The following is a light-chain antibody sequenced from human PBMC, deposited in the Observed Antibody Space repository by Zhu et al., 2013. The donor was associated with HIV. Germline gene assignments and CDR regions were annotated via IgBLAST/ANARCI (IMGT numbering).Light chain of an antibody. V-gene: IGLV2-14*01. CDR1: RSDVGGYNY. Sequence: QSALTQPASVSGSPGQSITISCTGTRSDVGGYNYVSWYQQHPGKVPKLLIYEVSNRPSGVSNRFSGSKSGNTASLTISGLQAEDEADYYCTSYTSGTTLGVFGGGTKLTVL. J-gene: IGLJ3*02. CDR3: TSYTSGTTLGV. CDR2: EVS.